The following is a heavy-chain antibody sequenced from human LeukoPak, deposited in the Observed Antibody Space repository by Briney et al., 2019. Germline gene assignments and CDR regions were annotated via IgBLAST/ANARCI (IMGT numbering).Heavy chain of an antibody. CDR3: AREDYGSGSPGYYGMDV. V-gene: IGHV4-39*02. D-gene: IGHD3-10*01. CDR2: IYYSGST. Sequence: PSETLSLTCTVSGGSISSSSYYWGWIRQPPGKGLEWIGSIYYSGSTYYNPSLKSRVTISVDTSKNQFSLKLSSVTAADTAVYYCAREDYGSGSPGYYGMDVWGQGTTVTVSS. CDR1: GGSISSSSYY. J-gene: IGHJ6*02.